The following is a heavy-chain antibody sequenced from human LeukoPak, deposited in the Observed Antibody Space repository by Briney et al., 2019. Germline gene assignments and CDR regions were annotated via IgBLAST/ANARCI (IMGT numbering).Heavy chain of an antibody. CDR2: INHSGST. J-gene: IGHJ6*03. D-gene: IGHD3-9*01. Sequence: SETLSLTCAVSGGSFSGYYWSWIRQPPGKGLEWIGEINHSGSTNYNPSLKSRVTISVDTSKNQFSLKLSSVTAADTAVYYCARDQVLRYFDWLLGVRGIYYYYMDVWGKGATVTVSS. CDR1: GGSFSGYY. V-gene: IGHV4-34*01. CDR3: ARDQVLRYFDWLLGVRGIYYYYMDV.